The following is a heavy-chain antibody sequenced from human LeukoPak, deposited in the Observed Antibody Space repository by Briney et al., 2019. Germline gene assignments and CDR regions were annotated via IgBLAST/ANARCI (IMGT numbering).Heavy chain of an antibody. Sequence: GGSLRLSCAASGFTFSSYAMSWVRQAPGKGLEWVSAISSSGGSTYYADSVKGRFTISRYNSKNTLYLQMNSLRAEDTAAYYCAKCSGWFVRGKDYYYYYMDVWGKGTTVTVSS. J-gene: IGHJ6*03. CDR3: AKCSGWFVRGKDYYYYYMDV. V-gene: IGHV3-23*01. D-gene: IGHD6-19*01. CDR2: ISSSGGST. CDR1: GFTFSSYA.